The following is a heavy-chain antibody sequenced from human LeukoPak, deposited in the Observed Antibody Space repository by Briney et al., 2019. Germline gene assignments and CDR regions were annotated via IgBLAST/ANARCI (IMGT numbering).Heavy chain of an antibody. CDR1: GFTFSSYA. CDR2: ISGSGGST. J-gene: IGHJ3*02. V-gene: IGHV3-23*01. D-gene: IGHD6-19*01. CDR3: AKEKVRSSGWYVGDAFDI. Sequence: GRSLRLSCAASGFTFSSYAMSWVRQAPGKGLEWVSAISGSGGSTYYADSVKGRFTISRDNSKNTLYLQMNSLRAEDTAVYYCAKEKVRSSGWYVGDAFDIWGQGTMVTVSS.